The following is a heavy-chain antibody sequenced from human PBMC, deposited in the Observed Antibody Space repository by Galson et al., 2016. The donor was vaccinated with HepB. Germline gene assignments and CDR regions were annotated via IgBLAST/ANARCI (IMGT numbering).Heavy chain of an antibody. D-gene: IGHD1-26*01. Sequence: SVKVSCKASGYTFTTYGISWVRQAPGQGLEWMGWISAYNGNTNYAQKLQGRVTMTTDTSTSTAYMELRSLRSDDTAVYYCARDTPVGATVYWYFDHWGRGTLVTVSS. CDR2: ISAYNGNT. CDR1: GYTFTTYG. J-gene: IGHJ2*01. V-gene: IGHV1-18*01. CDR3: ARDTPVGATVYWYFDH.